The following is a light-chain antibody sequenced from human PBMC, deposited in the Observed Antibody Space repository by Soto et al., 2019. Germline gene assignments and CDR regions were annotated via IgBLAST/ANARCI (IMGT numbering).Light chain of an antibody. J-gene: IGLJ1*01. CDR2: EVS. Sequence: QSALTQPPSASGSPGQSVTISCSGTGSDIGGYTYVSWYQHHPGKAPKLMIYEVSKRPSGVPDRFSGSKSGNTASLTVSGLQAEDEADYYCSSYANSNNYVFGTGTKLTVL. CDR1: GSDIGGYTY. V-gene: IGLV2-8*01. CDR3: SSYANSNNYV.